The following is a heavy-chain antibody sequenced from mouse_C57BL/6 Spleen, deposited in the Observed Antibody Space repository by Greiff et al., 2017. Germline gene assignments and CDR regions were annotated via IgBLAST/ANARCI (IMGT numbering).Heavy chain of an antibody. CDR3: ARGYYGSSRAMDY. Sequence: VQLQQSGAELVKPGASVKLSCTASGFNIKDYYMHWVKQRTEQGLEWIGRIDPEDGETKYAPKFKGKATLTADTSSNTAYLQLSSLTSEDTAVYYCARGYYGSSRAMDYWGQGTSVTVSS. D-gene: IGHD1-1*01. J-gene: IGHJ4*01. CDR1: GFNIKDYY. CDR2: IDPEDGET. V-gene: IGHV14-2*01.